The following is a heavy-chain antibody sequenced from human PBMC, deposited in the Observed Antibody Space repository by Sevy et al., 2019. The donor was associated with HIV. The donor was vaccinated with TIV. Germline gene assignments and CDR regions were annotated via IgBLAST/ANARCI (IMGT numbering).Heavy chain of an antibody. V-gene: IGHV3-53*01. Sequence: GGSLRLSCAASGFTVSSNYMSWVRQAPGKGLEWVSVIYSGGSTYYADSVKGRFTISRANSKNTLYLQMNSLRAEDTAVYYCARDSSGAGTYDYWGQGTLVTVSS. CDR1: GFTVSSNY. CDR2: IYSGGST. D-gene: IGHD6-19*01. CDR3: ARDSSGAGTYDY. J-gene: IGHJ4*02.